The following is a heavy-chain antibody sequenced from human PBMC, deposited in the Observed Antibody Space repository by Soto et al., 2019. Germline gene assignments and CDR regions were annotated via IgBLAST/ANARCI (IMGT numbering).Heavy chain of an antibody. D-gene: IGHD3-10*01. CDR1: GGTFSSYA. Sequence: QVQLVQSGAEVKKPGSSVKVSCKASGGTFSSYAISWVRQAPGQGLEWMGGIIPIFGTANYAQKFQGRVTITADESTSTVYMELSSLRAEDTAVYYCAREIYYGSGSYYRSPFDYWGQGTLVTVSS. J-gene: IGHJ4*02. V-gene: IGHV1-69*01. CDR2: IIPIFGTA. CDR3: AREIYYGSGSYYRSPFDY.